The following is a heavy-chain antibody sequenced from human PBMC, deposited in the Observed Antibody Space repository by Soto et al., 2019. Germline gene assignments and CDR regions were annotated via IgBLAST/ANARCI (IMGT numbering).Heavy chain of an antibody. Sequence: QVQLVESGGGVVQPGKSLRLSCAASGFILSDLAMHWVRQAPGKGLEWVAVISYDGSKKYFADSVKGRFTISRDNPNNTLYLQMNSLRADDTAVYYCASPVVYFDPYCDYRGKGTLVSVSS. CDR2: ISYDGSKK. J-gene: IGHJ4*02. CDR1: GFILSDLA. V-gene: IGHV3-30-3*01. CDR3: ASPVVYFDPYCDY. D-gene: IGHD3-10*01.